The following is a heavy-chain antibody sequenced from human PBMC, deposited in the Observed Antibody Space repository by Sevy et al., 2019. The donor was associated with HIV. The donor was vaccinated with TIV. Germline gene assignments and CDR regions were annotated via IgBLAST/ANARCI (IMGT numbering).Heavy chain of an antibody. V-gene: IGHV3-74*01. CDR3: AKSPASGGGWGFDP. D-gene: IGHD2-15*01. J-gene: IGHJ5*02. Sequence: GGSLRLSCAASGFTFSSYWMHWVRQAPGKGLVWVSRINSDGSIKNYADSVKGRFTVSRDNTKNTLYLQMNTLSAEDTAVYYCAKSPASGGGWGFDPWGQGTLVTVSS. CDR2: INSDGSIK. CDR1: GFTFSSYW.